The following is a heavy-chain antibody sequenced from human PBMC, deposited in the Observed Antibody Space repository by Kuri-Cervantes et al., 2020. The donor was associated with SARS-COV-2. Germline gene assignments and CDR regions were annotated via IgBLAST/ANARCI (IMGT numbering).Heavy chain of an antibody. CDR2: ISSSSSYI. J-gene: IGHJ3*02. D-gene: IGHD2-2*01. CDR1: GFTFSSYS. CDR3: AKDQQRRYCSSTSCYFSGFDI. V-gene: IGHV3-21*01. Sequence: GGSLRLSCAASGFTFSSYSMNWVRQAPGKGLEWVSSISSSSSYIYYADSVKGRFTISRDNAKNSLYLQMNSLRAEDTAVYYCAKDQQRRYCSSTSCYFSGFDIWGQGTMVTVSS.